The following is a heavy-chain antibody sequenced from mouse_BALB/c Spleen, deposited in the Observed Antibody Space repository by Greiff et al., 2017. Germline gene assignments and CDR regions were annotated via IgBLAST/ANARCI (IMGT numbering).Heavy chain of an antibody. CDR3: ARRGSTMITTFDY. CDR2: IYPGDGDT. D-gene: IGHD2-4*01. CDR1: GYTFTSYW. V-gene: IGHV1-87*01. Sequence: VQLQQSGAELARPGASVKLSCKASGYTFTSYWMQWVKQRPGQGLEWIGAIYPGDGDTRYTQKFKGKATLTADKSSSTAYMQLSSLASEDSAVYYCARRGSTMITTFDYWGQGTTLTVSS. J-gene: IGHJ2*01.